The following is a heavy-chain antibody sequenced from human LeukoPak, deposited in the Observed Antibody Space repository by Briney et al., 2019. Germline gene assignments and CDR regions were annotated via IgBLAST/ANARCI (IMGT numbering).Heavy chain of an antibody. CDR3: AHRRPLPQNDAFDI. J-gene: IGHJ3*02. Sequence: CGPTLANPTQTLTLTCTFSVFSLSTSGVGVGWIRQPPGKALEWLALIYWNDDKRYSPSLKSRLTITKDTSKNQVVLTMTNMDPVDTATYYCAHRRPLPQNDAFDIWGQGTMVTVSS. V-gene: IGHV2-5*01. CDR1: VFSLSTSGVG. CDR2: IYWNDDK. D-gene: IGHD5/OR15-5a*01.